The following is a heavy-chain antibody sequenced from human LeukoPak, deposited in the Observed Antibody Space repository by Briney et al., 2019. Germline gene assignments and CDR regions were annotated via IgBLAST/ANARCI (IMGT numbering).Heavy chain of an antibody. V-gene: IGHV1-2*06. CDR1: GYTFTGYY. CDR2: INPNSGGT. D-gene: IGHD3-22*01. CDR3: ARVRGRSYYDSSGYKFDP. J-gene: IGHJ5*02. Sequence: GASVKISCKASGYTFTGYYMHWVRQAPGQGLEWMGRINPNSGGTSYAQKSQGRVTMTRDTSISTAYMELSRLRSDDTAVYYCARVRGRSYYDSSGYKFDPWGQGTLVTVSS.